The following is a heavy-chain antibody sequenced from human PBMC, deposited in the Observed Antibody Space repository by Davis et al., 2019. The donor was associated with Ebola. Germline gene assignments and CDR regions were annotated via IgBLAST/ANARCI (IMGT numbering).Heavy chain of an antibody. CDR1: GYSSTSYW. D-gene: IGHD3-22*01. J-gene: IGHJ4*02. CDR2: IYPGDSDT. CDR3: ARSEVDYYDSSGYFN. V-gene: IGHV5-51*01. Sequence: GESLKISCKGSGYSSTSYWIGWVRQMPGKGLEWMGIIYPGDSDTRYSPSFQGQVTISADKSISTAYLQWSSLKASDTAMYYCARSEVDYYDSSGYFNWGQGTLVTVSS.